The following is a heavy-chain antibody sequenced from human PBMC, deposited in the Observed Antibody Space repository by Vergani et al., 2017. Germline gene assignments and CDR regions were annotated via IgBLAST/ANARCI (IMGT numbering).Heavy chain of an antibody. V-gene: IGHV3-48*01. CDR3: ARDRSSGWYPPGLLDY. J-gene: IGHJ4*01. CDR1: GFTFRSYS. D-gene: IGHD6-19*01. CDR2: ISSSGSII. Sequence: EVQLVESGGDLVQPGGSLRLSCAASGFTFRSYSMNWVRQAPGKGLEWVSYISSSGSIIYYADSVKGRFTISRDNAKNSLYLQMNSLRAEDTAVYYCARDRSSGWYPPGLLDYWGHGTLVTVSS.